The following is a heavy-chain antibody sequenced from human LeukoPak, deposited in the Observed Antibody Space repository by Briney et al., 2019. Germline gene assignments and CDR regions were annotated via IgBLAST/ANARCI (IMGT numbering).Heavy chain of an antibody. CDR3: AKDHFHCSSTSCYDDAFDI. V-gene: IGHV3-23*01. CDR2: ISGSGGST. CDR1: GFTFSSYA. D-gene: IGHD2-2*01. J-gene: IGHJ3*02. Sequence: HSGGSLRLSCAASGFTFSSYAMSWVRQAPGKGLEWVSAISGSGGSTYYADSVKGRFTISRDNSKNTLYLQMNSLRAEDTAVYYCAKDHFHCSSTSCYDDAFDIWGQGTMVTVSS.